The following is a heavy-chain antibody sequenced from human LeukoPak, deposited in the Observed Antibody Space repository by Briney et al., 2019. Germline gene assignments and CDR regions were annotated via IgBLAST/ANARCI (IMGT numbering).Heavy chain of an antibody. CDR2: ISFDATKE. CDR1: GFTFSNYA. CDR3: ARFKVGSNTTQKNAFDI. V-gene: IGHV3-30*01. D-gene: IGHD1-26*01. J-gene: IGHJ3*02. Sequence: GGSLRLSCAASGFTFSNYAMHWVRQAPGKGLEWVAVISFDATKEYFGKSVKGRFTISRDNSKSTLFLQMHSLRVEDTALYFCARFKVGSNTTQKNAFDIWGRGTVVTVSS.